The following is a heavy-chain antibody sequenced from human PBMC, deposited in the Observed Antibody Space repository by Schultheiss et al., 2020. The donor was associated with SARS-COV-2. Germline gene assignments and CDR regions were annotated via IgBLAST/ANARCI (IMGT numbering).Heavy chain of an antibody. D-gene: IGHD1-26*01. Sequence: GGSLRLSCAASGFTFSSYSMNWVRQAPGKGLEWVSVIYSGGSTYYADSVKGRFTISRDNSKNTLYLQMNSLRAEDTAVYYCARGEGDYWGQGTLVTVSS. CDR1: GFTFSSYS. V-gene: IGHV3-66*01. CDR2: IYSGGST. CDR3: ARGEGDY. J-gene: IGHJ4*02.